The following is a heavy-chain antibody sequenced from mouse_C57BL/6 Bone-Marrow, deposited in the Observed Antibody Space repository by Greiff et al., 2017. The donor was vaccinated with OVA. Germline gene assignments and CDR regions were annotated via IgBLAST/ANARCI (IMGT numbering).Heavy chain of an antibody. CDR3: ARGYCGSSYWYFDV. J-gene: IGHJ1*03. Sequence: VQLQQPGAELVKPGASVKMSCKASGYTFTSYWITWVKQRPGQGLEWIGDIYPGSGSTNYNEKFKSKATLTVDTSSSTAYMQLSSLTSEDSAVYYCARGYCGSSYWYFDVWGTGTTVTVSS. D-gene: IGHD1-1*01. CDR2: IYPGSGST. CDR1: GYTFTSYW. V-gene: IGHV1-55*01.